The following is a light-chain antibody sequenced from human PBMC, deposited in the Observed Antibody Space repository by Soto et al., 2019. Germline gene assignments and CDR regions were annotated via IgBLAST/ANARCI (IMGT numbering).Light chain of an antibody. Sequence: DIQMTQSPVSLSASVGDRVTITCRASQGISNYLAWYQQKPGKVPKLLIYAASTLQSGVPSRFSGSGSGADFTLTISRLQPEDVATYYCQKYNSAPWTFGQGTKVEIK. J-gene: IGKJ1*01. CDR3: QKYNSAPWT. V-gene: IGKV1-27*01. CDR1: QGISNY. CDR2: AAS.